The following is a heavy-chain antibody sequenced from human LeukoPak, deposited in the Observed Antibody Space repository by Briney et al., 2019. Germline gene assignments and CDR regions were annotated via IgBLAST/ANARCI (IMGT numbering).Heavy chain of an antibody. J-gene: IGHJ4*02. Sequence: GGSLRLSCAASGFTFSSYAMSWVRQAPGKGLEWVSAISGSGGSTYYADSVKGRFTISRDNSKNTLYLQMNSLRAEDTAVYYCARVSERLGYYFDYWGQGTLVTVSS. CDR2: ISGSGGST. CDR3: ARVSERLGYYFDY. CDR1: GFTFSSYA. D-gene: IGHD3-22*01. V-gene: IGHV3-23*01.